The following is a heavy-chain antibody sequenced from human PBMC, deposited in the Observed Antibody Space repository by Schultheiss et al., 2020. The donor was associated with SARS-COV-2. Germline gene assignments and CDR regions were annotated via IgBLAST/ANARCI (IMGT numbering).Heavy chain of an antibody. Sequence: GGSLRLSCAASGFTFSSYGMHWVRQAPGKGLECVAVISYDGSNKYYADSVKGRFTISRDNAKNSLYLQMNSLRAEDTAVYYCARAEVMHFEAHIAARHRSYYYYGMDVWGQGTTVTVSS. D-gene: IGHD6-6*01. CDR3: ARAEVMHFEAHIAARHRSYYYYGMDV. V-gene: IGHV3-30*12. CDR1: GFTFSSYG. CDR2: ISYDGSNK. J-gene: IGHJ6*02.